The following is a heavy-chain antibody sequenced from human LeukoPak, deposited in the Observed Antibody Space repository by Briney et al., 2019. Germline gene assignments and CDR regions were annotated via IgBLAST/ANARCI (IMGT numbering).Heavy chain of an antibody. V-gene: IGHV5-51*01. Sequence: GESLKISCQVSGYIFTHYWIGWVRQMPGNGLEPMEIIYPADSDTTYSPSFQGQVTISADKSISTVYLQWSSLKASDTAMYYCARQSRDGSKTRGYYFDYWGQGTLVTVSS. CDR2: IYPADSDT. J-gene: IGHJ4*02. CDR1: GYIFTHYW. CDR3: ARQSRDGSKTRGYYFDY. D-gene: IGHD3-10*01.